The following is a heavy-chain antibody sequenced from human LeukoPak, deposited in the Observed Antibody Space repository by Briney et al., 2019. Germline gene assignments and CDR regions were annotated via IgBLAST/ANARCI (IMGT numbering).Heavy chain of an antibody. Sequence: SETLSLTCTVSGGSISSGDYYWSWIRQPPGKGLEWIGYIYYSGRTYYNPSLKSRVTISVDTSKNQFSLKLSSVTAADTAVYYCASDYGGNPEYFQHWGQGTLVTVSS. V-gene: IGHV4-30-4*01. J-gene: IGHJ1*01. CDR3: ASDYGGNPEYFQH. CDR1: GGSISSGDYY. D-gene: IGHD4-23*01. CDR2: IYYSGRT.